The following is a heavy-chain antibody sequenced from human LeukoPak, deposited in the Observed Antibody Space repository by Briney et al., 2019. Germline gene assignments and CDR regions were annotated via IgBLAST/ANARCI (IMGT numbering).Heavy chain of an antibody. J-gene: IGHJ4*02. CDR2: IRYDGSNK. Sequence: GGSLRLSCAASGFTFSSYGMHWVRQAPGKGLEWVAFIRYDGSNKYYADSVKGRFTIPRDNSKNTLYLQMNSLRAEDTAVYYCAKVRWGSDNALDSWGQGTLVTGSS. CDR1: GFTFSSYG. CDR3: AKVRWGSDNALDS. D-gene: IGHD3-16*01. V-gene: IGHV3-30*02.